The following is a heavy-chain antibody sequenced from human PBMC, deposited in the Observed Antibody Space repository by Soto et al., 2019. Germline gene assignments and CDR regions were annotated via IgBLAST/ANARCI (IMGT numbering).Heavy chain of an antibody. Sequence: GGSLRLSCVGSGFNFGGYWMHWVRQAPGKGLVWVSRIKNDGSSATYADSVKGRFTVSRDNAKNTLYLQMNSLRAEDTAVYYCAKSDWFDPWGQGALVTVSS. CDR2: IKNDGSSA. CDR3: AKSDWFDP. CDR1: GFNFGGYW. J-gene: IGHJ5*02. V-gene: IGHV3-74*01.